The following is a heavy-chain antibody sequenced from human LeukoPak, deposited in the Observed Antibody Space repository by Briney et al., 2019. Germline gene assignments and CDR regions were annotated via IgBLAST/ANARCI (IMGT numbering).Heavy chain of an antibody. J-gene: IGHJ4*02. CDR3: AKEVSSSSVWSEELRKYYFDY. D-gene: IGHD6-6*01. V-gene: IGHV3-48*01. CDR1: GFIFSSYG. CDR2: ISSSTSII. Sequence: PGGSLRLSCAGSGFIFSSYGMNWVRQAPGKGLEWLSYISSSTSIIYYADSVKGRFTISRDNAKNSLFLQMNSLRAEDTAVYYCAKEVSSSSVWSEELRKYYFDYWGQGTLVTVSS.